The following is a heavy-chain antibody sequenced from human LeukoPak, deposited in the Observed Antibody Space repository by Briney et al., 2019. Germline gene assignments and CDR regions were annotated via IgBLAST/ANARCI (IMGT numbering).Heavy chain of an antibody. Sequence: GESLKISCKGSGYSFTTYWIGWVRQMPGKGLEWMGIINPVDSETRYSPSFQGQVTISGDKSITTAYLQWSSLKATDTAMYFCARIGTYAEFDYWGQGSLVTVSS. D-gene: IGHD6-13*01. V-gene: IGHV5-51*01. J-gene: IGHJ4*02. CDR3: ARIGTYAEFDY. CDR1: GYSFTTYW. CDR2: INPVDSET.